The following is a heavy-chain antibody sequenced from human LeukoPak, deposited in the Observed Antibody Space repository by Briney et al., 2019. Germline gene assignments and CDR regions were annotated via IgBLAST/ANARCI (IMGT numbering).Heavy chain of an antibody. CDR3: ASDPTTGDPLGFGY. CDR2: IIPIFGTA. D-gene: IGHD1-1*01. CDR1: GGTFSSYA. Sequence: GSSVKVSCKASGGTFSSYAISWVRQAPGQGLEWMGGIIPIFGTANYAQKFQGRVTITTDESTSTAYMELSSLRSEDTAVYYCASDPTTGDPLGFGYWGQGTLVTVSS. V-gene: IGHV1-69*05. J-gene: IGHJ4*02.